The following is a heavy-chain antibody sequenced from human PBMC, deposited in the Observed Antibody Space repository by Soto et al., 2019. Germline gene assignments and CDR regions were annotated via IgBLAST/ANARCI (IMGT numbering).Heavy chain of an antibody. CDR3: ARDYSNYQYYYYGMDV. J-gene: IGHJ6*02. V-gene: IGHV4-31*03. CDR1: GGSISSGGYY. D-gene: IGHD4-4*01. CDR2: IYYSVST. Sequence: PSETLSLTCTVSGGSISSGGYYWSWIRQHPGKGLEWIGSIYYSVSTYYNPSLKSRVTISVDTSKNQFSLKLTSVTAADTAVYYCARDYSNYQYYYYGMDVWGQGTTVTVSS.